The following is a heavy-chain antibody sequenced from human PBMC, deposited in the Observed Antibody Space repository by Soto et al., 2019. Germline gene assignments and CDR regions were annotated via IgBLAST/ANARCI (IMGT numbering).Heavy chain of an antibody. D-gene: IGHD2-15*01. J-gene: IGHJ5*02. V-gene: IGHV4-30-4*01. CDR2: IYYSGST. CDR3: AREQVVAATGAWFDP. Sequence: PSETLSLTCTVSGGSISSGDYYWSWIRQPPGKGLEWIGYIYYSGSTYYNPSLKSRVTISVDTSKNQFSLKLSSVTAAGTAVYYCAREQVVAATGAWFDPWGQGTLVTVSS. CDR1: GGSISSGDYY.